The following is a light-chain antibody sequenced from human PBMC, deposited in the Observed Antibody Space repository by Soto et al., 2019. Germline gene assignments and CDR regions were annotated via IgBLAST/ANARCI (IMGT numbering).Light chain of an antibody. CDR1: SSDVGAHNF. V-gene: IGLV2-14*01. CDR2: EVS. Sequence: QSALTQPASVSGSPGQSITISCTGTSSDVGAHNFVSWYQQHPGKAPKVMIHEVSNRPSGVSNRFSGSKSGNTASLTISGLQAEDEADYYCNSYTNTAARVFGTGTKVTVL. J-gene: IGLJ1*01. CDR3: NSYTNTAARV.